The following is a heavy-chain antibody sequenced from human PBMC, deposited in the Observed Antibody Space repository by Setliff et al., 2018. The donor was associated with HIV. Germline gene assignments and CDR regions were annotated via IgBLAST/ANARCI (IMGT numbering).Heavy chain of an antibody. J-gene: IGHJ4*02. CDR1: GYTFTNYG. CDR3: ARGVRYYFDY. V-gene: IGHV1-18*01. CDR2: IRTYNGNT. Sequence: ASVKVSCKTSGYTFTNYGISWVRQAPGQGLEWTGWIRTYNGNTNYAQRLQGRVTMTTDTSTSTAYMELSSLRSEDTAVYYCARGVRYYFDYWGQGTLVTVSS.